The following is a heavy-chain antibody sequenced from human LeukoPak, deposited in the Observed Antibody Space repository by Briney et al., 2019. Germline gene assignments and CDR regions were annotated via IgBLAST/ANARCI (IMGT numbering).Heavy chain of an antibody. J-gene: IGHJ6*03. CDR3: ARLLRGRHYYMDV. CDR2: IYYSGST. CDR1: GGSISSYY. V-gene: IGHV4-59*01. Sequence: SETLSLTCTVSGGSISSYYWSWIRQPPGKGLEWIGYIYYSGSTNYNPSLKSRVTISVDTSKNQFSLKLSSVTAADTAVYYCARLLRGRHYYMDVWGKGTTVTVSS. D-gene: IGHD3-10*01.